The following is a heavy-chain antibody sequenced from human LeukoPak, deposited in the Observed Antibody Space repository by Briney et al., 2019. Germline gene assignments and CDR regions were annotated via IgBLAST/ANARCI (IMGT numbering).Heavy chain of an antibody. Sequence: GGSLRLSCAASGFTFSSYAMSWVRQAPGKGLEWVSAISGSGGTTYYAASVKGRFTISRDNSKNTLFLQMNSLRAEDTAVYYCARETIAAAGTFFDYWGQGTLVTVSS. V-gene: IGHV3-23*01. CDR3: ARETIAAAGTFFDY. D-gene: IGHD6-13*01. J-gene: IGHJ4*02. CDR2: ISGSGGTT. CDR1: GFTFSSYA.